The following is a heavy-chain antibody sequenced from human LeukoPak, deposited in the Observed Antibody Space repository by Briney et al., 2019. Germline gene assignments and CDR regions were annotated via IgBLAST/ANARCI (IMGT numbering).Heavy chain of an antibody. Sequence: ASVKVSCKASGYTFTSYYMHWVRQAPGQGLEWMGIINPSGGSTSYAQKFQGRVTMTRDTSTSTVYMELSSLRSEDTAVYYCARERVRGDDSSGYYYDRFDYWGQGTLVTVSS. D-gene: IGHD3-22*01. V-gene: IGHV1-46*01. CDR2: INPSGGST. CDR3: ARERVRGDDSSGYYYDRFDY. CDR1: GYTFTSYY. J-gene: IGHJ4*02.